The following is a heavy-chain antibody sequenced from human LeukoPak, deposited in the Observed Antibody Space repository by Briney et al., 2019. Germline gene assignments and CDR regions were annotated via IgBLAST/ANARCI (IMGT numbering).Heavy chain of an antibody. Sequence: PSETLSLTCTVSGDSISKDFYCWAWIRQPPGKGLEWIGYIYSSGITNYNPSLKSRVTISVDTSQNQFSLKLTSVTAAETAVYYCARRGPYDTSGYAFDIWGPGTVVTVSS. CDR2: IYSSGIT. CDR3: ARRGPYDTSGYAFDI. D-gene: IGHD3-22*01. V-gene: IGHV4-61*01. CDR1: GDSISKDFYC. J-gene: IGHJ3*02.